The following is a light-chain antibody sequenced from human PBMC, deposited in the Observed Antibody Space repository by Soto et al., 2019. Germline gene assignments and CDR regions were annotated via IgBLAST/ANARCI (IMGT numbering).Light chain of an antibody. CDR2: EVS. J-gene: IGLJ3*02. CDR1: SSDIGAYNY. V-gene: IGLV2-8*01. Sequence: QSALTQPPSASGSPGQSVTISCTGTSSDIGAYNYVSWYQQHPGKAPKLMIHEVSKRPSGVPDRFSGSKSGNTDSLTVSGLQAEDEADYYGSSYAGRNDLWVFGGGTKLTVL. CDR3: SSYAGRNDLWV.